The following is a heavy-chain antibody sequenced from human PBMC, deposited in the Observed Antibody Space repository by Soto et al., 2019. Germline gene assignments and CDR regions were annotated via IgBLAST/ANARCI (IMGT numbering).Heavy chain of an antibody. V-gene: IGHV4-39*01. Sequence: SETLSLTCTVSGGSISSSSYYWGWIRQPPGKGLEWIGSIYYSGSTYYNPSLKCRVNISVDTPKNQFSLKLSSVTAADTAVYYCATSRVFSIQWLYSAEYFQHWGQGTLVTVSS. CDR2: IYYSGST. J-gene: IGHJ1*01. D-gene: IGHD5-12*01. CDR3: ATSRVFSIQWLYSAEYFQH. CDR1: GGSISSSSYY.